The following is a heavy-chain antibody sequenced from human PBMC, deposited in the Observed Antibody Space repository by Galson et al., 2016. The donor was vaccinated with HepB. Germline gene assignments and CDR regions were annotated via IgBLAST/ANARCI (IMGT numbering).Heavy chain of an antibody. J-gene: IGHJ4*02. CDR2: IYPGNSHT. V-gene: IGHV5-51*01. CDR1: GYSFTVFW. CDR3: AAQGGTSFDY. Sequence: SGAEVKKPGESLKISCKASGYSFTVFWIGWVRQMPGEGLELMGIIYPGNSHTIYSPTFQGQVTISADKSITTAYLQWNTLRASDTAMYYCAAQGGTSFDYWGQGTLVTVSS. D-gene: IGHD2-2*01.